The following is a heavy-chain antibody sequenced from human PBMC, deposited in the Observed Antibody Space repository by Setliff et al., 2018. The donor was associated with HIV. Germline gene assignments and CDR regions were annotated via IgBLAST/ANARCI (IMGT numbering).Heavy chain of an antibody. CDR2: VYYSWQY. Sequence: SETLSLTCTVSGGSISGHFWNWIRQTPDKGLEWVGRVYYSWQYDHNPSLTRRLTISVDTSTNQSSLSLTSVTAADTAIYYCARGITPPTRQGYYYMDVWGKGTTVTVSS. J-gene: IGHJ6*03. CDR3: ARGITPPTRQGYYYMDV. CDR1: GGSISGHF. V-gene: IGHV4-59*11.